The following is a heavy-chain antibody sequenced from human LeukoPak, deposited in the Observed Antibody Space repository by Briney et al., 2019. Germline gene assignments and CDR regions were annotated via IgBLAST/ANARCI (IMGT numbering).Heavy chain of an antibody. Sequence: GGSLRLSCAASGFTFSDYNMNWVRQAPGKGLGWVSYITDSGSTIHYADSVKGRFTISRDNAKNSLYLQMNSLRAEDTAVYYCARDSGTAANWFDHWGQGTLVTVSS. CDR3: ARDSGTAANWFDH. D-gene: IGHD1-1*01. CDR2: ITDSGSTI. CDR1: GFTFSDYN. V-gene: IGHV3-11*01. J-gene: IGHJ5*02.